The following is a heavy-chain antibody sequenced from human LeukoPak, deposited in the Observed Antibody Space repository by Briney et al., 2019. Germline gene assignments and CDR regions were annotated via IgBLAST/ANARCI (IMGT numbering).Heavy chain of an antibody. V-gene: IGHV1-69*13. J-gene: IGHJ6*03. CDR2: INPIFGTA. CDR1: GGTFSSYA. D-gene: IGHD3-3*01. Sequence: SVKVSCKASGGTFSSYAISWVRQAPGQGLEWMGGINPIFGTANYAQKFQGRVTITADESTSTAYMELSSLRSEDTAVYYCARDHLLSDFWSGFHYYYYMDVWGKGTTVTVSS. CDR3: ARDHLLSDFWSGFHYYYYMDV.